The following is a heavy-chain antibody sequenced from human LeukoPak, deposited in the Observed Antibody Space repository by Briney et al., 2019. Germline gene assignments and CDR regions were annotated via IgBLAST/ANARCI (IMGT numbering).Heavy chain of an antibody. CDR2: INHSGST. J-gene: IGHJ6*02. D-gene: IGHD2-2*01. Sequence: SETLSLTCAVSGGSFSGYYWSWIRQPPGKGLEWIGEINHSGSTNYNPSLKSRVTISVDTSKNQFSLKLSSVTAADTAVYYCARGRDIVVVPAAGGGMDVWGQGTTVTVSS. CDR3: ARGRDIVVVPAAGGGMDV. CDR1: GGSFSGYY. V-gene: IGHV4-34*01.